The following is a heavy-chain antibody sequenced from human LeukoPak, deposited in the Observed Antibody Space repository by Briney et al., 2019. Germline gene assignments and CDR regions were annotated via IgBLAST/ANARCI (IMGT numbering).Heavy chain of an antibody. CDR2: INPSGST. CDR3: ARDGTGCGGDCYSDY. Sequence: SETLSLTCAVYGGSFSGYHWTWIRQSPGKGLEWIEDINPSGSTYYNPSLKSRLTISVDTSKNQFSLKLRSVTAADTAVYYCARDGTGCGGDCYSDYWGQGTLVTVSS. D-gene: IGHD2-21*02. CDR1: GGSFSGYH. V-gene: IGHV4-34*01. J-gene: IGHJ4*02.